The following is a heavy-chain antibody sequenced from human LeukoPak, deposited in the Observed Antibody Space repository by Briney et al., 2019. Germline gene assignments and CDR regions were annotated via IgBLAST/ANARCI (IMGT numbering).Heavy chain of an antibody. CDR1: GFTFSSYW. V-gene: IGHV3-7*03. Sequence: GGSLRLSCAASGFTFSSYWMNWARQAPGKGLEWVASINHNGNVNYYVDSVKGRFTISRDNAKNSLYLQMSNLRAEDTAVYYCAKDLPARTMVRGVIGSFDYWGQGTLVTVSS. J-gene: IGHJ4*02. CDR3: AKDLPARTMVRGVIGSFDY. CDR2: INHNGNVN. D-gene: IGHD3-10*01.